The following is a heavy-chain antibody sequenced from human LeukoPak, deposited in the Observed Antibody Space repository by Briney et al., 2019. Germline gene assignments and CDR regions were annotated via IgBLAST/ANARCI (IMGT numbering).Heavy chain of an antibody. CDR2: INTDGSTT. Sequence: PGGSLRLSCVGSGFTFSTYWMHWVRQAPGRGLVWVSGINTDGSTTSYADSVEGRFTISRDNAKNTLYLQMSSLRAEDTAVYYCAIESGYDVDLEYWGQGALVTVSS. CDR3: AIESGYDVDLEY. CDR1: GFTFSTYW. D-gene: IGHD5-12*01. J-gene: IGHJ4*02. V-gene: IGHV3-74*01.